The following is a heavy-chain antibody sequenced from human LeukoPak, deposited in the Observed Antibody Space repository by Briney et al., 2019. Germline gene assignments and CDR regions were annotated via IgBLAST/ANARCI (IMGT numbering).Heavy chain of an antibody. D-gene: IGHD5-12*01. CDR1: GYTFTSYY. Sequence: GASVKVSCKASGYTFTSYYMHWVRQAPGQGLEWMGIINPGGGSTSYAQKFQGRVTMTRDTSTSTVYMELSSLRSEDTAVYYCAREAVWWLSFASRLDYWGQGTLVTVSS. CDR2: INPGGGST. CDR3: AREAVWWLSFASRLDY. J-gene: IGHJ4*02. V-gene: IGHV1-46*01.